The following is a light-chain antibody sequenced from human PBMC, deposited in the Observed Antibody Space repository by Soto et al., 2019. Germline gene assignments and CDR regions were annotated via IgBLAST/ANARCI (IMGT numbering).Light chain of an antibody. CDR1: SSDIGSYDL. J-gene: IGLJ1*01. CDR2: EVT. CDR3: CSFADFTYV. Sequence: LTQPASVSGSPGQSITISCTGTSSDIGSYDLVSWYQQHPGTAPKLIIYEVTKRPSGVSTRFSGSKSGNTASLTISGLQAVDEADYYCCSFADFTYVFGTGTKLTVL. V-gene: IGLV2-23*02.